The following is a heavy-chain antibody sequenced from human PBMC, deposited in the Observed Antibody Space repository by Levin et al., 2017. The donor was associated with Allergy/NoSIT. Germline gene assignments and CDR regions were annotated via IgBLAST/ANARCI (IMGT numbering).Heavy chain of an antibody. D-gene: IGHD3-10*01. J-gene: IGHJ4*02. CDR3: ARHRFPGDFDY. CDR1: GGAISGSPHY. Sequence: SETLSLTCTVSGGAISGSPHYWGWIRQSPGKGLEWIGSIFFGGSTFYFPSLESRLRISVVTSKNQFSLKLTSVTASDTAIYYCARHRFPGDFDYWGPGTLVTVSS. V-gene: IGHV4-39*01. CDR2: IFFGGST.